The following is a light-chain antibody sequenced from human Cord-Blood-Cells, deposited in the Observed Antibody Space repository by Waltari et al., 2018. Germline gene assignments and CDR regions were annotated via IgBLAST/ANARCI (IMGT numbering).Light chain of an antibody. J-gene: IGKJ4*01. CDR2: ASS. CDR3: QQSYSTPLT. CDR1: QSISSY. V-gene: IGKV1-39*01. Sequence: DIQMTQSPFSLSASVGARFTITCRASQSISSYLNWYQQKPGKAPKLLIYASSSLQSGVPSRFSGSGSGTDFTLTISSLQPEDFTTYYCQQSYSTPLTFGGGTKVEIK.